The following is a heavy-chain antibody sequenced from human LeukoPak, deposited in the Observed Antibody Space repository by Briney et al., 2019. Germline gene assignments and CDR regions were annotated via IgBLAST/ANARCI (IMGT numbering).Heavy chain of an antibody. D-gene: IGHD3-22*01. CDR2: IYPGDSDT. CDR1: GYSFTSYW. CDR3: ARPDVHYYDSSGYYLGY. J-gene: IGHJ4*02. V-gene: IGHV5-51*01. Sequence: GESLKISCKGSGYSFTSYWIGWVRQMPGKGLEWMGIIYPGDSDTRYSPSFQGQVTISADKSISTAYLQWSSLKASDTAMYYRARPDVHYYDSSGYYLGYWGQGTLVTVSS.